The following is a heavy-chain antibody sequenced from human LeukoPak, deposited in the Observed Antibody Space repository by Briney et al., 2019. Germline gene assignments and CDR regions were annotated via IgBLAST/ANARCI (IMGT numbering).Heavy chain of an antibody. J-gene: IGHJ6*02. D-gene: IGHD5-18*01. CDR2: IIPIFGIA. Sequence: SVKLSCKASGGTFSSYAISWVRQAPGQGLEWMGRIIPIFGIANYAQKFQGGVTITADKSTSTAYMELSSLRSEDTAVYYCARGYSYGYRRVYYYGMDVWGQGTTVTVSS. CDR1: GGTFSSYA. V-gene: IGHV1-69*04. CDR3: ARGYSYGYRRVYYYGMDV.